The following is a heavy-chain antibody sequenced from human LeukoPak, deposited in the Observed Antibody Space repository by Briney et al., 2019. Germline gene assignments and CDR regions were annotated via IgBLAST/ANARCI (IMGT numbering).Heavy chain of an antibody. D-gene: IGHD3-22*01. CDR1: GFTFSSYG. CDR3: ARDLWGTSGYRFDY. V-gene: IGHV3-48*02. CDR2: ISSTSGTI. Sequence: AGGSLRLSCAASGFTFSSYGMNWVRQAPGQGLEWVSYISSTSGTIYYADSVKGRFTISRDNAKTSLFLQMDNLRDEDTAVYYCARDLWGTSGYRFDYWGQGTLVTVSS. J-gene: IGHJ4*02.